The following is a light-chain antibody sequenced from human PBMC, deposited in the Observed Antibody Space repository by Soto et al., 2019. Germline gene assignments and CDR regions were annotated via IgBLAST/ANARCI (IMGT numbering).Light chain of an antibody. Sequence: QSALTQPPSASGSPGQSVTISCTGTSSDVGGNNHVSWYQQYPGKTPKLILYDVSERPSGVPDRFSGSRSGNTASLTVSGLQAEDEADYYCSSHAGARNVVFGGGTKLTVL. CDR3: SSHAGARNVV. V-gene: IGLV2-8*01. CDR1: SSDVGGNNH. J-gene: IGLJ2*01. CDR2: DVS.